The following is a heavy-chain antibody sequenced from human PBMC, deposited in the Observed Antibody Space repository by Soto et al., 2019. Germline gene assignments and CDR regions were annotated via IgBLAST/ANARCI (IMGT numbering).Heavy chain of an antibody. CDR2: IYYSGST. V-gene: IGHV4-39*01. CDR1: GGSISSSSYY. Sequence: SETLSLTCTVSGGSISSSSYYWGWIRQPPGKGLEWIGSIYYSGSTYYNPSLKSRVTISVDTSKNQFSLKLSSVTAADTAVYYCARCYSNYEWWFDPWGQGTLVTVSS. D-gene: IGHD4-4*01. J-gene: IGHJ5*02. CDR3: ARCYSNYEWWFDP.